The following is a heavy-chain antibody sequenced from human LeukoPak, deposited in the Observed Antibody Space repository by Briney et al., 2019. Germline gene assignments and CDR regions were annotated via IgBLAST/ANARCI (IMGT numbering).Heavy chain of an antibody. CDR2: INPNSGGT. Sequence: GASVKVSCKASGYTFTGYYMHWVRQAPGQGLEWMGWINPNSGGTNYAQKFQGRVTMTRDTSIGTAYMELSRLRSDDTAVYYCATYDSSGYYYRIDYWGQGTLVTVSS. V-gene: IGHV1-2*02. CDR3: ATYDSSGYYYRIDY. D-gene: IGHD3-22*01. CDR1: GYTFTGYY. J-gene: IGHJ4*02.